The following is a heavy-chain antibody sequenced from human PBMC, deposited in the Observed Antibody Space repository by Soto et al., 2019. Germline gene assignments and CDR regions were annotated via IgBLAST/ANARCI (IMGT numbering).Heavy chain of an antibody. J-gene: IGHJ4*02. Sequence: QITLNESGPTQVKPRQTLTLTCTFSGFSLTTSGVGVGWIRQSPGKAPEWLALIYWDDDKRYSPSLKSRLTITKATTKNQVVLTMADLDPADPATYYCAHRVLRTVFGVVTTTAIYFDFWGQGTPVAVSS. CDR2: IYWDDDK. CDR1: GFSLTTSGVG. CDR3: AHRVLRTVFGVVTTTAIYFDF. V-gene: IGHV2-5*02. D-gene: IGHD3-3*01.